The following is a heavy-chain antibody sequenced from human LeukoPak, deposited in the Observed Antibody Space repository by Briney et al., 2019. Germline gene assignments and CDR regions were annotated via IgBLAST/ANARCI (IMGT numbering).Heavy chain of an antibody. J-gene: IGHJ4*02. D-gene: IGHD6-19*01. V-gene: IGHV3-74*01. CDR2: INTDGSST. Sequence: GGSLRLSCAASGFPFSYYWMHWVRHAPGKGLVWVSCINTDGSSTNYADSVKGRFTISRDNAKNTLYMQMNSLRAEDTAVYYCARERSSGWSDYWGQGTLVTVSS. CDR1: GFPFSYYW. CDR3: ARERSSGWSDY.